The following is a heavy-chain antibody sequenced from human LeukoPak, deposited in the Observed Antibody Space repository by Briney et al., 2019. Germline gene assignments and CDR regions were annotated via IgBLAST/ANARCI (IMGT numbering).Heavy chain of an antibody. CDR3: TRRVSATRWFDP. J-gene: IGHJ5*02. Sequence: GGSLRLSCAASGFTFTGSLMHWVRQAPGKGLVWVSRINSDGSTTNYADSVKGRFTISRDNAENTLYLQMNSLRVEDTAVYYCTRRVSATRWFDPWGQGTLVTVSS. V-gene: IGHV3-74*01. CDR1: GFTFTGSL. D-gene: IGHD2-15*01. CDR2: INSDGSTT.